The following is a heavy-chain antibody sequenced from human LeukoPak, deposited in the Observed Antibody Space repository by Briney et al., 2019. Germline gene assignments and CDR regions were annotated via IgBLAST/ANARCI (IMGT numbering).Heavy chain of an antibody. CDR1: GGSISSGDYY. CDR3: ARLTRLSTSPDRYYLDY. V-gene: IGHV4-30-4*01. D-gene: IGHD6-6*01. CDR2: MYYSGST. J-gene: IGHJ4*02. Sequence: SETLSLTCTVSGGSISSGDYYWSWIRQPPGKGLEWIAYMYYSGSTYYNPSLKSRVTMSADTSKNQLSLKLSSVTAADTAVYYCARLTRLSTSPDRYYLDYWGQGTLVTVSS.